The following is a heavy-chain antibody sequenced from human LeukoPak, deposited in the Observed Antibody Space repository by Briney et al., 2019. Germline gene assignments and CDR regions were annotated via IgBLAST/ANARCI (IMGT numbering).Heavy chain of an antibody. V-gene: IGHV4-34*01. CDR1: GGSFSGYY. CDR2: INHSGST. Sequence: SETLSLTCAVYGGSFSGYYWSWIRQPPGKGLERIGEINHSGSTNYNPSLKSRVTISVDTSKNQFSLKLSSVTAADTAVYYCARGRFLEWLRPFDYWGQGTLVTVSS. CDR3: ARGRFLEWLRPFDY. D-gene: IGHD3-3*01. J-gene: IGHJ4*02.